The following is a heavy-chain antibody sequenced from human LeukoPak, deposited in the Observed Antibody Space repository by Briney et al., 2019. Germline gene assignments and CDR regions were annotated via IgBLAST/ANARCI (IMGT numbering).Heavy chain of an antibody. CDR2: ISYSGNT. J-gene: IGHJ6*03. V-gene: IGHV4-39*02. Sequence: SETLSLTCTVSAVSISSSDYYWGWIRQSPGKGLEWIGRISYSGNTYYNPSLKSRVTISVDTSKNHFSLRLSSVTAADTAVYYCARLTHSYYSDTSGYYPYYYMDVWGKGTRVTVSS. CDR3: ARLTHSYYSDTSGYYPYYYMDV. CDR1: AVSISSSDYY. D-gene: IGHD3-22*01.